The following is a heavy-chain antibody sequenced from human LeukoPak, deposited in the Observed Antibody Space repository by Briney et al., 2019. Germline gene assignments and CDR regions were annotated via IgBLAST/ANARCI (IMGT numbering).Heavy chain of an antibody. CDR2: IIPIFGTA. D-gene: IGHD3-3*01. CDR1: GGAFSSYA. CDR3: ARGDFWSGSFDY. V-gene: IGHV1-69*05. J-gene: IGHJ4*02. Sequence: GASVKASCKASGGAFSSYAISWVRQAPGQGLEWMGRIIPIFGTANYAQKFQGRVTITTDESTSTAYMELSSLRSEDTAVYYCARGDFWSGSFDYWGQGTLVTVSS.